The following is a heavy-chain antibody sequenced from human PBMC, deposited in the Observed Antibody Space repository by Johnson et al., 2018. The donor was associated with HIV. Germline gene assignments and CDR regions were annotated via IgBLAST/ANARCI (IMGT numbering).Heavy chain of an antibody. V-gene: IGHV3-15*01. Sequence: MLLVESGGGVVQPGGSLRLSCAASGFTFTTYGMHWVRQAPGKGLEWVGRIKSKTDGGTTDYAAPVKGRFTISRDNAKNSLYLQMNSLKVDDTAVYYCTTDWEYYYGSGKLDAFDMWCQGTMVTVSS. D-gene: IGHD3-10*01. CDR3: TTDWEYYYGSGKLDAFDM. J-gene: IGHJ3*02. CDR2: IKSKTDGGTT. CDR1: GFTFTTYG.